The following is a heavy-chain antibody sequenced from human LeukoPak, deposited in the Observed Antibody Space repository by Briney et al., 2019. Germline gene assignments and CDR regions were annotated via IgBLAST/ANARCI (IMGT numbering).Heavy chain of an antibody. CDR3: ARDGVQYSSSPLDY. CDR1: GFTFSSYA. J-gene: IGHJ4*02. CDR2: ISYDGSNK. D-gene: IGHD6-13*01. V-gene: IGHV3-30-3*01. Sequence: GRSLRLSCAASGFTFSSYAMHWVRQAPGKGLEWVAVISYDGSNKYYADSVKGRFTISRDNSKNTLYLQMNSLRAEDTAVYYCARDGVQYSSSPLDYWSQGTLVTVSS.